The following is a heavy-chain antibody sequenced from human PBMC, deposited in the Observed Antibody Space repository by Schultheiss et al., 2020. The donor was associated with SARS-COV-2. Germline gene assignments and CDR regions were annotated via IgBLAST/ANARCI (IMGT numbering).Heavy chain of an antibody. CDR3: ARGGSGYANYGMDV. D-gene: IGHD5-12*01. CDR2: TDTAGDT. V-gene: IGHV3-13*01. Sequence: GGSLRLSCVASGFTFSSYDIHWVRQATGKGLEWVSGTDTAGDTYYAGSVNGRFTVSRDNAKNTLHLQINSLRVGDTAVYYCARGGSGYANYGMDVWGQGSTVTVSS. CDR1: GFTFSSYD. J-gene: IGHJ6*02.